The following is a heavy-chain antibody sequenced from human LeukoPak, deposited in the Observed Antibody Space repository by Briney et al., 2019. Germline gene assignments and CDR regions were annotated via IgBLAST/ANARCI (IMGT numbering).Heavy chain of an antibody. Sequence: GGSLRLSCAASGYTFSRYDMHWVRQATGKGLEWVSGIGTAGDTYYAGSVKGRFTISRENAKNSLYLQMNSLTAGDTAVYYCAGAGSETQWRAFDFWGQGALVTVFS. J-gene: IGHJ4*02. CDR2: IGTAGDT. D-gene: IGHD6-19*01. CDR1: GYTFSRYD. V-gene: IGHV3-13*01. CDR3: AGAGSETQWRAFDF.